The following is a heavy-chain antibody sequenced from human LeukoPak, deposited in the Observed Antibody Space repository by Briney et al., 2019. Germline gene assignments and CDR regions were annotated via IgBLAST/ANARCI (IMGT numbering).Heavy chain of an antibody. D-gene: IGHD3-10*01. J-gene: IGHJ4*02. Sequence: ASVKVSCKASGYTFTSYVFSWVRQAPGQELDWMGWISSYYCNTNYAQKLQDRVTMTTDTSTSTAYMELTSLRSDDTAVYYCARVYSTNYYGSGDRPFLFDYWGQGTVVTVSS. CDR2: ISSYYCNT. CDR1: GYTFTSYV. V-gene: IGHV1-18*01. CDR3: ARVYSTNYYGSGDRPFLFDY.